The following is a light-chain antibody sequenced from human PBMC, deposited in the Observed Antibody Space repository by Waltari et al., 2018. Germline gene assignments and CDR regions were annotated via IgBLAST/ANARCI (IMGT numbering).Light chain of an antibody. CDR1: QSISKY. V-gene: IGKV3-20*01. CDR2: DTS. Sequence: EIVLTQSPGTLSLSPGERATLSCRASQSISKYLAWYQQKPDQAPRLLIDDTSTRATGIPDRFSGSGSGTDFSLTISRLEPEDFAVYYCQKYGTLPATFGQGTKVELK. CDR3: QKYGTLPAT. J-gene: IGKJ1*01.